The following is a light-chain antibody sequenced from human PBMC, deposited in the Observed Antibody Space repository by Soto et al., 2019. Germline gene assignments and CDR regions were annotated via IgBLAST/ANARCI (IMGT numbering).Light chain of an antibody. Sequence: QMAQSPSTLSASVGDRVTITCRASQSISSWLAWYQQKPGKAPKLLIYKASSLESGVPSRFSGSGSGTEFTLTISSLQPDDFATYYCQQYNSYSWTFGQGTKVDIK. CDR3: QQYNSYSWT. CDR1: QSISSW. J-gene: IGKJ1*01. CDR2: KAS. V-gene: IGKV1-5*03.